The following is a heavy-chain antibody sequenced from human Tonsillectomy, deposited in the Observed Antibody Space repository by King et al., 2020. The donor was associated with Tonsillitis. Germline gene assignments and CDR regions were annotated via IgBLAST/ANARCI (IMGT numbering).Heavy chain of an antibody. CDR3: ARDQGGYCTHGVYSPFDY. Sequence: VQLVESGGGVVQPGRSLRLSCAASGFTFSSNAMHWVRQAPGKGLEWVAVTSYDGSNKYYADSVKGRFTISRDNSKDTLYLQMNSLGPEDTAVYYCARDQGGYCTHGVYSPFDYWGQGTLVTVSS. D-gene: IGHD2-8*01. J-gene: IGHJ4*02. CDR1: GFTFSSNA. V-gene: IGHV3-30*04. CDR2: TSYDGSNK.